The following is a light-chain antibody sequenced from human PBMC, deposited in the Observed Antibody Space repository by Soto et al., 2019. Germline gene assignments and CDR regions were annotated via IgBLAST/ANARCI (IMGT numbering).Light chain of an antibody. J-gene: IGKJ4*01. CDR2: AAS. Sequence: DIHMTQSPSTLSASVGDRVTITCRASQSISSYLNWYQQKPGKAPKLLIYAASTLQSGVPSRFSGSGSGTDFTLTISCLQSEDFATYYCQQYYSYPITFGGGTKVDIK. V-gene: IGKV1-39*01. CDR1: QSISSY. CDR3: QQYYSYPIT.